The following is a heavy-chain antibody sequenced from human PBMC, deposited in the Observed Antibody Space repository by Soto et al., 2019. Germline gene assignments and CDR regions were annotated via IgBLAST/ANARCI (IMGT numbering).Heavy chain of an antibody. D-gene: IGHD3-16*01. CDR1: GYTFTSYD. J-gene: IGHJ6*03. Sequence: GASVKVSCKASGYTFTSYDINWVRQATGQGLEWMGWMNPNSGNTGYAQKFQGRVTMTRNTSISTAYMELSSLRSEDTAVYYCARTGGGKQNYYSYYGEVGGKGTRVTVPS. V-gene: IGHV1-8*01. CDR3: ARTGGGKQNYYSYYGEV. CDR2: MNPNSGNT.